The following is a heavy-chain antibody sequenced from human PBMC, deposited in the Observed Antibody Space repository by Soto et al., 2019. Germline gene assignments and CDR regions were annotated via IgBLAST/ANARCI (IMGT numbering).Heavy chain of an antibody. J-gene: IGHJ4*02. V-gene: IGHV1-69*04. CDR1: GGTFSSYT. CDR3: ARDCSGGSCYDY. CDR2: IIPILGIA. D-gene: IGHD2-15*01. Sequence: SVKVSCKASGGTFSSYTISWVRQAPGQGLEWMGRIIPILGIANYAQKFQGRVTITADESTSTAYMELSSLRSEDTAVYYCARDCSGGSCYDYWGQGTLVTVSS.